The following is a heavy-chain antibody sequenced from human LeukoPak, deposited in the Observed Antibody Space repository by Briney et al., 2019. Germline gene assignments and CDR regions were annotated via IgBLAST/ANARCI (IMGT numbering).Heavy chain of an antibody. CDR2: ISGSGGST. V-gene: IGHV3-23*01. CDR1: GFTFSSYA. Sequence: GGSLRLSCAASGFTFSSYAMSWVRQAPGKGPEWVSAISGSGGSTYYADSVKGRFTISRDNSKNTLYLQMNSLRAEDTAVYYCAKDMGLQRYYFDYWGQGTLVTVSS. J-gene: IGHJ4*02. CDR3: AKDMGLQRYYFDY. D-gene: IGHD5-24*01.